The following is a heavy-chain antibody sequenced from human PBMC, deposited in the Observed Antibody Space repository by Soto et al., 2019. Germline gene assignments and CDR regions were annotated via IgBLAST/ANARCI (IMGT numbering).Heavy chain of an antibody. V-gene: IGHV4-4*02. CDR3: ASSGKKTGPDFDY. J-gene: IGHJ4*02. CDR2: IYHSGST. Sequence: QVQLQESGPGLVKPSGTLSLTCAVSGGSISSRNWWSWVRQPPGKGLEWIGEIYHSGSTNYKPSLKSRVTISLDKSKNQCSLKLSSVTAADTAVYYCASSGKKTGPDFDYWGQGTLVTVSS. D-gene: IGHD3-10*01. CDR1: GGSISSRNW.